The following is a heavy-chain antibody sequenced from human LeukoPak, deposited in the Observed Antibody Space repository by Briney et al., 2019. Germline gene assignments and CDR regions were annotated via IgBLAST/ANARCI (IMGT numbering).Heavy chain of an antibody. D-gene: IGHD2-2*01. V-gene: IGHV4-4*07. CDR3: ARSPSDIVVVPSSYYFDY. Sequence: SETLSLTCTVSGGSIISYYWSWIRQPAGKGLEWIGRIYTSGSTNYNPSLKSRVTMSVDTSKNQFSLKLSSVTAADTAVYYCARSPSDIVVVPSSYYFDYWGQGTLVTVSS. J-gene: IGHJ4*02. CDR2: IYTSGST. CDR1: GGSIISYY.